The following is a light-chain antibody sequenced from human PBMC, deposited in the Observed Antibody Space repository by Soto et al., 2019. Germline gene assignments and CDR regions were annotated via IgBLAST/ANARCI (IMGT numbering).Light chain of an antibody. CDR2: GNN. J-gene: IGLJ2*01. V-gene: IGLV1-40*01. CDR1: TSNIGAGYD. CDR3: QSYDSNLSGVL. Sequence: QSVLTQPPSVSAAPGQRVTISCTGSTSNIGAGYDVHWYQQLPGTAPKLLIYGNNNRPSGVPDRFSGSKSDTSASLAITGLQAEDEADYYCQSYDSNLSGVLFGGGTKLTVL.